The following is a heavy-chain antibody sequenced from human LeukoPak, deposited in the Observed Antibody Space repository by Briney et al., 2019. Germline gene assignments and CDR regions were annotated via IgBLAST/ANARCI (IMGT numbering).Heavy chain of an antibody. D-gene: IGHD3-22*01. J-gene: IGHJ6*02. CDR2: ISSSGSTI. Sequence: GGSLRLSCAASGFTFSSYEMNWVRQAPGKGLEWVSYISSSGSTIYYADSVKGRFTISRDSAKNSLYLQMNSLRAEDTAVYYCARGSRYYYDSSGYYPPYGMDVWGQGTTVTVSS. CDR3: ARGSRYYYDSSGYYPPYGMDV. CDR1: GFTFSSYE. V-gene: IGHV3-48*03.